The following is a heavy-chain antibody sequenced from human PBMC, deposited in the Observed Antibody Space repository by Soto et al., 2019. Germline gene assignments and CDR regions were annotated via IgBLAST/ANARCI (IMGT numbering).Heavy chain of an antibody. D-gene: IGHD6-19*01. V-gene: IGHV6-1*01. CDR2: TYYRSKWYN. J-gene: IGHJ4*02. CDR3: VIVAVPGSDFVY. Sequence: SQTLSLTCAISGDSVSSNSAAWNWIRQSPSRGLEWLGRTYYRSKWYNDYAVSVKSRITINPDTSKNQFSLQLNSVTPEDTAVYFFVIVAVPGSDFVYWGQGILVTVFS. CDR1: GDSVSSNSAA.